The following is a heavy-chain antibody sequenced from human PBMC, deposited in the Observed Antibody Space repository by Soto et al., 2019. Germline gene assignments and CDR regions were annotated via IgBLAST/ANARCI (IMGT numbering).Heavy chain of an antibody. CDR2: IYYSGST. V-gene: IGHV4-39*01. Sequence: QLQLQESGPGLVKPSETLSLTCTVSGGSISSSSYYWGWIRQPPGKGLEWIGSIYYSGSTYYNPSLKSRVTISVDTSKNQFSLKLSSVTAADTAVYYCARLQIFGGTGFDPWGQGTLVTVSS. J-gene: IGHJ5*02. CDR3: ARLQIFGGTGFDP. CDR1: GGSISSSSYY. D-gene: IGHD3-3*01.